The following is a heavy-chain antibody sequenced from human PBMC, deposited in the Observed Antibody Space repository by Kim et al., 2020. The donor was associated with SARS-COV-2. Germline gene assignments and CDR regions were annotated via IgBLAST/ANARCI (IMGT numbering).Heavy chain of an antibody. CDR3: ASRDYDFWCGYYRNWFDP. Sequence: SETLSLTCAVYGGSFSGYYWSWIRQPPGKGLEWIGEINNSGSTNYNPSLKSRVTISVDTSKNQFSLKLSSVTAADTAVYYCASRDYDFWCGYYRNWFDP. CDR1: GGSFSGYY. V-gene: IGHV4-34*01. D-gene: IGHD3-3*01. J-gene: IGHJ5*02. CDR2: INNSGST.